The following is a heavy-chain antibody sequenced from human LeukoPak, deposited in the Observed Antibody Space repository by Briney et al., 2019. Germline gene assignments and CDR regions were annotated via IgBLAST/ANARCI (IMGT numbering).Heavy chain of an antibody. V-gene: IGHV4-4*02. CDR2: IYHTGST. CDR1: GGPISISNW. CDR3: ARVHNDILTDDSLGDKFDY. D-gene: IGHD3-9*01. J-gene: IGHJ4*02. Sequence: SGTLSLTCAVSGGPISISNWYSWVRQPPGKGLEWIGEIYHTGSTNYNPSLKSRVTISVDKSKNQVSLKLSSVTAADTAVYYCARVHNDILTDDSLGDKFDYWGQGTLVTVSS.